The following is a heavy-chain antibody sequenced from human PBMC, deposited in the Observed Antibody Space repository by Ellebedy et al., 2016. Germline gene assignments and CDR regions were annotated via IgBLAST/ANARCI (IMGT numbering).Heavy chain of an antibody. CDR1: GGSFSGYY. D-gene: IGHD3-10*01. Sequence: SETLSLXCVVYGGSFSGYYWSWIRQPPGKGLEWIGEINHSGSTNYNPSLKSRVTISVDTSKNQFSLKLSSVTAADTAVYYCAREAPTILWFGELFLDYWGQGTLVTVSS. V-gene: IGHV4-34*01. J-gene: IGHJ4*02. CDR3: AREAPTILWFGELFLDY. CDR2: INHSGST.